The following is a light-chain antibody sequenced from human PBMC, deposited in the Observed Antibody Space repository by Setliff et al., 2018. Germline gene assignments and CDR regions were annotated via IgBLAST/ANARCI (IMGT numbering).Light chain of an antibody. CDR1: SSDVGGYNY. Sequence: QSALTQPASVSGSPGQSITISCTGTSSDVGGYNYVSWYQQHPGKAPKLMIYDVSNRPSGVSNRFSGSKSGNTASLTITGLQAEDEADYYCQSYDNNLSGTYYVFGTGTKVTVL. J-gene: IGLJ1*01. CDR3: QSYDNNLSGTYYV. V-gene: IGLV2-14*03. CDR2: DVS.